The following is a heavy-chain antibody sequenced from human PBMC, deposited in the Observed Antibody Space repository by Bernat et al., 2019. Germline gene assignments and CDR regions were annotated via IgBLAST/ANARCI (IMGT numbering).Heavy chain of an antibody. V-gene: IGHV4-4*02. CDR2: IYHSGST. CDR1: GDSISSSSW. Sequence: QVQLQESGPGLVKPSGTLSLTCAVSGDSISSSSWWSWVRQPPGKGLEWIGEIYHSGSTNYNPSLKSRVTISVDTSKNQFSLNLNTVTAADTAVYYCARAPLAYCGGDCYSVFGYWGQGTLVTVSS. D-gene: IGHD2-21*02. J-gene: IGHJ4*02. CDR3: ARAPLAYCGGDCYSVFGY.